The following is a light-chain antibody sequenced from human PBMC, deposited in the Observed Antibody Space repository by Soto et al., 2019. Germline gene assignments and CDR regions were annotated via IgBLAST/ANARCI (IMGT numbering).Light chain of an antibody. J-gene: IGKJ4*01. Sequence: DIQMTQSPSSLSASVGDRVTITCRASQTITNYLNWYQQQSGKAPKLLIYATDTLQSGVPSRFSGSGSGTDYTLTISSLQPEDFATYYCQQYKSYPLTFGGGTKVDIK. CDR1: QTITNY. CDR3: QQYKSYPLT. V-gene: IGKV1-39*01. CDR2: ATD.